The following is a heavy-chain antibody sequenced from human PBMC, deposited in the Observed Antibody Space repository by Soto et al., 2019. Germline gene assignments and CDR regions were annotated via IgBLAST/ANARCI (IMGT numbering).Heavy chain of an antibody. Sequence: QVQLQESGPGLVKPSETLSLTCTVSGVSITPYFWSWIRQPAGKAPEWVGHIYASGRTTYNASLKSRVTMFVSQTQVSLRLTSVTAADTAVYYCARHFDVDPSLDQYCFDLWGRGALVTVSS. CDR3: ARHFDVDPSLDQYCFDL. CDR1: GVSITPYF. V-gene: IGHV4-4*07. J-gene: IGHJ2*01. CDR2: IYASGRT. D-gene: IGHD3-9*01.